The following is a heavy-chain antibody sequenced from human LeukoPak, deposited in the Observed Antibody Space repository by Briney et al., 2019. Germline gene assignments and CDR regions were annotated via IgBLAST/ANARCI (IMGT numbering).Heavy chain of an antibody. V-gene: IGHV3-64D*06. J-gene: IGHJ5*02. CDR1: GCTFSSYD. CDR2: IYSNGGST. Sequence: PGGSLRLSCSASGCTFSSYDMHWIRQAPGKGLEYVSAIYSNGGSTYYADSVKGRFTISRDYSKNTLYLQMTSLRAEATAVYYCVKSIGVGSGSFPFDPWGQGTMVTVSS. CDR3: VKSIGVGSGSFPFDP. D-gene: IGHD3-10*01.